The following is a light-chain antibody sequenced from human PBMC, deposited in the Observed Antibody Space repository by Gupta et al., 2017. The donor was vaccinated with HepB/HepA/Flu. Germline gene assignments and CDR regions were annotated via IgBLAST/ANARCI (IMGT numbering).Light chain of an antibody. CDR3: GAGDSSVNAV. J-gene: IGLJ3*02. V-gene: IGLV1-51*01. CDR1: SSKIGNNY. CDR2: EDN. Sequence: QSVLTQPPSVSAAPGQKVTIACSGSSSKIGNNYVSWYQQLPGTAPKLLIYEDNKRPAGIPDRFSGSKSGTSATLSITGLQTGDEAAYYCGAGDSSVNAVFGGGTKLTVL.